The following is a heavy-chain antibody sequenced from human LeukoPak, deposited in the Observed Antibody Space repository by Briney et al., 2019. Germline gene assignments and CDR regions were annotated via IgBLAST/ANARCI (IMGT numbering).Heavy chain of an antibody. D-gene: IGHD3-9*01. Sequence: PSETLSLTCTVSGGSISSYYWSWIRQPPGKGLEWIGYIYYSGSTNYNPSLKSRVTISVDTSKNQFSLKLSSVTAADTAVYYCARAGLHHDILTGYYPGYYFDYWGQGTLVTVSS. V-gene: IGHV4-59*01. CDR3: ARAGLHHDILTGYYPGYYFDY. J-gene: IGHJ4*02. CDR1: GGSISSYY. CDR2: IYYSGST.